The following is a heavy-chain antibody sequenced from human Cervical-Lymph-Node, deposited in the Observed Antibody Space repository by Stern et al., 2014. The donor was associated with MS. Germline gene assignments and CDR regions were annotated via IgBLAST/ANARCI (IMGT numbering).Heavy chain of an antibody. CDR2: ISAYNSNT. D-gene: IGHD2-15*01. CDR1: GYSFTSHG. Sequence: QVQLVQSGAEVKKPGASVKVSCKASGYSFTSHGIRWVRQVPGQGLEWMAWISAYNSNTNYAQKLQGRVTMTTDTTTSTDYMELRSLRSDDAAVYYCARGLLGRENAFDIWGQGTMVTVSS. V-gene: IGHV1-18*01. J-gene: IGHJ3*02. CDR3: ARGLLGRENAFDI.